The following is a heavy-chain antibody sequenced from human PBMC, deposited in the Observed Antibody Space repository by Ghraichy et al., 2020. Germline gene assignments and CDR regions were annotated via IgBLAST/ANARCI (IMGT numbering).Heavy chain of an antibody. CDR3: ARDPDRERWPPGGMDV. Sequence: SVKVSCKASGGTFSSYAISWVRQAPGQGLEWMGGIIPIFGTANYAQKFQGRVTITADESTSTAYMELSSLRSEDTAVYYCARDPDRERWPPGGMDVWGQGTTVTVSS. V-gene: IGHV1-69*13. CDR1: GGTFSSYA. J-gene: IGHJ6*02. D-gene: IGHD5-24*01. CDR2: IIPIFGTA.